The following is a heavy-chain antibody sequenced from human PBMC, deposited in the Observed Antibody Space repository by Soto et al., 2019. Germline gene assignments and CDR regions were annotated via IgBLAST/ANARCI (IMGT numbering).Heavy chain of an antibody. CDR2: IYYSGST. Sequence: SETLSLTCTVSGGSISSGDYYWSWLRQPPGKDLEWIGYIYYSGSTYYNPSLKSRVTISVDTSKNQFSLKLSSVTAADTAVYYGASLPHYYYDRSGYYYVLHSRGQG. V-gene: IGHV4-30-4*01. CDR3: ASLPHYYYDRSGYYYVLHS. CDR1: GGSISSGDYY. D-gene: IGHD3-22*01. J-gene: IGHJ4*02.